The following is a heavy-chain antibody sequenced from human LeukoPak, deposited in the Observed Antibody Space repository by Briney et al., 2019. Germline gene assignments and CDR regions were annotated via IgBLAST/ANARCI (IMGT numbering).Heavy chain of an antibody. CDR2: ISWNSGGI. V-gene: IGHV3-9*01. CDR3: AKESSSRDFDY. Sequence: GGSLRLSCAASGFTFDDYAMHWVRQAPGKGLEWVSGISWNSGGIGYADSVKGRFTISRDNAKNSLYLQMNSLRAEDTALYYCAKESSSRDFDYWGQGTLVTVSS. D-gene: IGHD6-13*01. J-gene: IGHJ4*02. CDR1: GFTFDDYA.